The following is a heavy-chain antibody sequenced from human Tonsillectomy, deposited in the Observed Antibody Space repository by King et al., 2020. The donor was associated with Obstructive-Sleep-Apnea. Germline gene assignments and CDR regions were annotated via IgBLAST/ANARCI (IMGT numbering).Heavy chain of an antibody. Sequence: VQLVESGGGVVQPGRSLRLSCAASGFTFSSYAMHWVRQAPGKGLEWVAVISYDGSNKYYADSVKGRFTISRDNSKNTLYLQMNSLRAEDTAVYYCARGIAVAGILTYFDYWGQGTLVTVSS. D-gene: IGHD6-19*01. CDR2: ISYDGSNK. CDR3: ARGIAVAGILTYFDY. V-gene: IGHV3-30-3*01. CDR1: GFTFSSYA. J-gene: IGHJ4*02.